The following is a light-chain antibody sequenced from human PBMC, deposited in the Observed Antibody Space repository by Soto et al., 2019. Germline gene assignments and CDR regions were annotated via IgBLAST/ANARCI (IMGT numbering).Light chain of an antibody. CDR2: GAS. V-gene: IGKV3-20*01. J-gene: IGKJ3*01. CDR3: QQYGSSPMVT. Sequence: EIVFTQSPGTLSLSPGERATLCCRASGSVSSSYLAWYQQKPGQAPRLLIYGASSRATGIPDRFSGSGSGTDFTLTISRLEPEDFAVYYCQQYGSSPMVTFGPGTKVDIK. CDR1: GSVSSSY.